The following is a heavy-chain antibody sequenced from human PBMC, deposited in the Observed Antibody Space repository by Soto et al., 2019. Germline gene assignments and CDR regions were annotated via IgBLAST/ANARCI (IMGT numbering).Heavy chain of an antibody. CDR3: ARDCSGGSCYPDDAFDI. D-gene: IGHD2-15*01. CDR2: IYYSGST. V-gene: IGHV4-59*01. J-gene: IGHJ3*02. Sequence: QVQLQESGPGLVKPSETLSLTCTVSGGSISSYYWSWIRQPPGKGLEWIGYIYYSGSTNYNPSLKSRVTISVDTSKDQFSLKLSSVTAADTAVYYCARDCSGGSCYPDDAFDIWGQGTMVTVSS. CDR1: GGSISSYY.